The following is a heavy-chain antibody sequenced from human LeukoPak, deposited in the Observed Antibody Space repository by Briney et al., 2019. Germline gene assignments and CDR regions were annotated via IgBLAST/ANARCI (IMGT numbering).Heavy chain of an antibody. D-gene: IGHD1-26*01. CDR2: IIPILGIA. CDR1: GYTFTSYY. Sequence: SVKVSCKASGYTFTSYYMHWVRQAPGQGLEWMGRIIPILGIANYAQKFQGRVTITADKSTSTAYMELSSLRSEDTAVYYCATDSGSYYVYWGQGTLVTVSS. J-gene: IGHJ4*02. CDR3: ATDSGSYYVY. V-gene: IGHV1-69*02.